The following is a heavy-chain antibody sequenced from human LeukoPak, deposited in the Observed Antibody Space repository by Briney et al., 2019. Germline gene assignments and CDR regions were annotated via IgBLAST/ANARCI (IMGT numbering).Heavy chain of an antibody. D-gene: IGHD5-24*01. J-gene: IGHJ4*02. Sequence: GASVKVSCKASGGTFISYAISWVRQAPGQGLEWMGGIIPIFGTANYAQKFQGRVTITADESTSTAYMELSSLRSEDTAVYYCAREGDGYNYYFDYWGQGTLVTVSS. CDR1: GGTFISYA. CDR3: AREGDGYNYYFDY. V-gene: IGHV1-69*13. CDR2: IIPIFGTA.